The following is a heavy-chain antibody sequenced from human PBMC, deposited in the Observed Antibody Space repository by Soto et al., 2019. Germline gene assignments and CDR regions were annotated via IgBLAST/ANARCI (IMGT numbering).Heavy chain of an antibody. Sequence: QVQLVQSGAEVKKPGASVKVSCKASGYTFTCYYMHWVRQAPGQGLEWMGWINPNSGCTNYAQKFQGWVTMTRDTSLSTADMELRRLRSDDTAVYYCARVREGLRFLEWPLFDYWGQGTLVNVSS. V-gene: IGHV1-2*04. CDR1: GYTFTCYY. CDR2: INPNSGCT. D-gene: IGHD3-3*01. CDR3: ARVREGLRFLEWPLFDY. J-gene: IGHJ4*02.